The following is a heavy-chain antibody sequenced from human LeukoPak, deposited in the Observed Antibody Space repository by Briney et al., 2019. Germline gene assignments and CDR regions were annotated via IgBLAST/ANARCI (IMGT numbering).Heavy chain of an antibody. CDR3: ARGGRLLDHFYMDV. D-gene: IGHD1-14*01. CDR1: GGSISNHY. J-gene: IGHJ6*03. Sequence: SETLSLTCTVSGGSISNHYWSWFRQPPGKGLEWIGYIYYSGSTNYNPSLKSRVTMSVDTSRNQFSLNLTSVTAADTAAYYCARGGRLLDHFYMDVWGTGTTVTVSS. V-gene: IGHV4-59*11. CDR2: IYYSGST.